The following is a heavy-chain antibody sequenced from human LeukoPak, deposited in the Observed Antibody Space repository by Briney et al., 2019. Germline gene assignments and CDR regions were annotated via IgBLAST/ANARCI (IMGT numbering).Heavy chain of an antibody. Sequence: ASVRVSCKASGYTFTDYYMHWVRQAPGQGLEWMGWINPNSVGTNYAQKFQGRFTMTRDTSISTAYMELSRLRSDDTAVYYCARELPRWYFDYWGQGTLVTVPS. CDR3: ARELPRWYFDY. J-gene: IGHJ4*02. CDR1: GYTFTDYY. V-gene: IGHV1-2*02. D-gene: IGHD2-15*01. CDR2: INPNSVGT.